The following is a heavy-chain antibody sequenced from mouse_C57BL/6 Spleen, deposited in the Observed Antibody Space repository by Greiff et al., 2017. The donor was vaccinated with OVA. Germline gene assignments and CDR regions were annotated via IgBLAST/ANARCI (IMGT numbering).Heavy chain of an antibody. J-gene: IGHJ1*03. CDR2: IDPSDSYT. CDR1: GYTFTSYW. CDR3: AQFITTVGYFDV. V-gene: IGHV1-50*01. D-gene: IGHD1-1*01. Sequence: QVQLKQPGAELVKPGASVKLSCKASGYTFTSYWMQWVKQRPGQGLEWIGEIDPSDSYTNYNQKFKGKATLTVDTSSSTAYMQLSSLTSEDSAVYYCAQFITTVGYFDVWGTGTTVTVSS.